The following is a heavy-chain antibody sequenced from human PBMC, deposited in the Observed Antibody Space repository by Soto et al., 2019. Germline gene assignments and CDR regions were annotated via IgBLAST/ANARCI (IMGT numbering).Heavy chain of an antibody. V-gene: IGHV3-23*01. CDR1: GFTFSSYA. CDR2: ISGSGGST. D-gene: IGHD2-15*01. CDR3: AKGYCSGGSCYGYY. Sequence: GGSLRLSCAASGFTFSSYAMSWVRQAPGKGLEWVSAISGSGGSTYYADSVKGRFTISRDNSKNTLYLQMNSLRAEDTAVYYCAKGYCSGGSCYGYYWGQGTLVTVSS. J-gene: IGHJ4*02.